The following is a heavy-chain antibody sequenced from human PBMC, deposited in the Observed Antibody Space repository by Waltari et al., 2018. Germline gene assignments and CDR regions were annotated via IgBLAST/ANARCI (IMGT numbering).Heavy chain of an antibody. CDR2: INYSGGST. V-gene: IGHV3-23*01. CDR3: ARYVYYFDF. Sequence: EVQVLEAGGGLVQPGGSLRLSCAAPGFTFSNNAMTWVRQAPGKGLEWVSSINYSGGSTYYADSVKGRFTISRDNSKNTLYLQMNSLRAEDTALYYCARYVYYFDFWGQGTLVTVSS. CDR1: GFTFSNNA. J-gene: IGHJ4*02. D-gene: IGHD3-16*01.